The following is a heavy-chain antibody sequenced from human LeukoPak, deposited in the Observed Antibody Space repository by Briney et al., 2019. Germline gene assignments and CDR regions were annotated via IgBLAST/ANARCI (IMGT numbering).Heavy chain of an antibody. J-gene: IGHJ3*02. V-gene: IGHV3-23*01. CDR1: GFTFSSYA. CDR2: ISGTGNRT. D-gene: IGHD4-11*01. CDR3: AREMTTPDDAFDI. Sequence: PGGSLRLSCAASGFTFSSYAMGWVRQAPGKGLEWVSAISGTGNRTYYADSVKGRFTISRDNSKNILSLQMNSLRPDDTAVYYCAREMTTPDDAFDIWGQGTMVTVSS.